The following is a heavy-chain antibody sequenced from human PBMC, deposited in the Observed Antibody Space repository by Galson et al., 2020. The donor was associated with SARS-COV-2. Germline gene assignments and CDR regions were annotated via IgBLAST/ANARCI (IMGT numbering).Heavy chain of an antibody. V-gene: IGHV5-10-1*01. CDR1: GYSFNNYW. CDR2: IDPTDSYT. CDR3: ARHGDPYTGIGVAPQGLDY. D-gene: IGHD3-3*01. Sequence: KIGESLKISCQASGYSFNNYWLSWVRQMPDKGLEWMGRIDPTDSYTHYSPSFQGHVTISIDTSTNTLFLQWSSLRASDTAMYYCARHGDPYTGIGVAPQGLDYWGQGSLVTVSS. J-gene: IGHJ4*02.